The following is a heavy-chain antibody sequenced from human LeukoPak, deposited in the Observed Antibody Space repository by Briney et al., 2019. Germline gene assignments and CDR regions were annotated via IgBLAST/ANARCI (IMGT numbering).Heavy chain of an antibody. V-gene: IGHV3-30-3*01. CDR2: ISYDGSNK. Sequence: PGGSLRLSCAASRFTFSSYAMHWVRQAPGKGLEWVALISYDGSNKYYADSVKGRFTISRDNSKNTLYLQMNSLRAEDTAVYYCARGANYYGSGTYYNEGYFDYWGQGTLVTVSS. D-gene: IGHD3-10*01. J-gene: IGHJ4*02. CDR1: RFTFSSYA. CDR3: ARGANYYGSGTYYNEGYFDY.